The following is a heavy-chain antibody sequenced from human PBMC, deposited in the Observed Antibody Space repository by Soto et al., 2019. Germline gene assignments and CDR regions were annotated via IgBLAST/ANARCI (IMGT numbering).Heavy chain of an antibody. Sequence: GGSLRLSCAASGFTFSSQAMTWVRQAPGKGLEWVSAISGSGKDTFYADSVKGRFTISRDNSKNIVYLQMNSLRAEDKAVYYCAKGNLYDFLSGSEYWGQGT. D-gene: IGHD3-3*01. V-gene: IGHV3-23*01. J-gene: IGHJ4*02. CDR2: ISGSGKDT. CDR3: AKGNLYDFLSGSEY. CDR1: GFTFSSQA.